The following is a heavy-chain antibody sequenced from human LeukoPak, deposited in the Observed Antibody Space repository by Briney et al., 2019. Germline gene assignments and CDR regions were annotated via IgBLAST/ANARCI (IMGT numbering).Heavy chain of an antibody. J-gene: IGHJ6*02. Sequence: ASVKVSCKASSYTFTSYGISWVRQAPGQGLEWMGWISAYNGNTNNARKLQGRVTMTTDTSTSTAYMELRSLRSDDTAVYYCARDAYYYGSGTNYYYYYGMDVWGQGTTVTVSS. V-gene: IGHV1-18*01. CDR2: ISAYNGNT. CDR3: ARDAYYYGSGTNYYYYYGMDV. D-gene: IGHD3-10*01. CDR1: SYTFTSYG.